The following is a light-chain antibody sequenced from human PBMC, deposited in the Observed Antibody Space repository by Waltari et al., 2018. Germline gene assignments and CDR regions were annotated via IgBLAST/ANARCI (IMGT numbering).Light chain of an antibody. CDR2: AAS. V-gene: IGKV1-39*01. CDR1: QSISSY. J-gene: IGKJ1*01. CDR3: QQSYSTPRT. Sequence: DIQMTQSPSSLSASVGDRFTITCRASQSISSYLNWYQQKPGKAPKLLIYAASSLQSGVPSRFSCSGSGTDFTLTISSLQPEDFATYYCQQSYSTPRTFGQGTKVEIK.